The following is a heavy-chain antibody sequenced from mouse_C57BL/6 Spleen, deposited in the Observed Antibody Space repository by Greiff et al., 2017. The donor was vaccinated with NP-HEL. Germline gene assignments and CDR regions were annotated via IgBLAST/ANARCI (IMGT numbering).Heavy chain of an antibody. V-gene: IGHV7-3*01. J-gene: IGHJ4*01. D-gene: IGHD1-1*01. CDR3: ARYRWAGSSYGSAMDY. CDR1: GFTFTDYY. CDR2: IRNKANGYTT. Sequence: EVQLVESGGGLVQPGGSLSLSCAASGFTFTDYYMSWVRQPPGKALEWLGFIRNKANGYTTEYSASVKGRFTISRVNSQSILYLQMNALRAEDRATYYCARYRWAGSSYGSAMDYWGQGTSVTVSS.